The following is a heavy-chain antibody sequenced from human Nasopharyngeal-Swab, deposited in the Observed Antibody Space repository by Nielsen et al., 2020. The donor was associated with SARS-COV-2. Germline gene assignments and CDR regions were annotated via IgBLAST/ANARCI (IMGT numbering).Heavy chain of an antibody. Sequence: SETLSLTCTVSGGSISSSSYYWGWIRPPPGKGLEWIGSIYYSGSTYYNPSLNSRVTISVDTSKNQFALKLSSVTAADTAVYYCARGRGIVVVPAAIPTTGGMDVWGKGTTVTVSS. CDR2: IYYSGST. V-gene: IGHV4-39*01. CDR3: ARGRGIVVVPAAIPTTGGMDV. CDR1: GGSISSSSYY. J-gene: IGHJ6*04. D-gene: IGHD2-2*02.